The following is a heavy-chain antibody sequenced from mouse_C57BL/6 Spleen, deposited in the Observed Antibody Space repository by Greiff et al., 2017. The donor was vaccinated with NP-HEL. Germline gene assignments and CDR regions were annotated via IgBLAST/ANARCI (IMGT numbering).Heavy chain of an antibody. CDR3: ARSGIYYDYDDGGAWVAY. Sequence: QVQLKQSGPELVKPGASVKISCKASGYAFSSSWMNWVKQRPGKGLEWIGRIYPGDGDTNYNGKLKGKATLTADKSSSSAYMQLSSLPSEDSAVYFCARSGIYYDYDDGGAWVAYWGQGTLVTVSA. CDR1: GYAFSSSW. V-gene: IGHV1-82*01. J-gene: IGHJ3*01. D-gene: IGHD2-4*01. CDR2: IYPGDGDT.